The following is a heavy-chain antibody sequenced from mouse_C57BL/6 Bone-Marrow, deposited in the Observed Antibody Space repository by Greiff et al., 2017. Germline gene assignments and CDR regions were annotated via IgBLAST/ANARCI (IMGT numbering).Heavy chain of an antibody. CDR2: IRLKSDNYAT. Sequence: EVHLVESGGGLVQPGGSMKLSCVASGFTYSNYWMNWVRQSPEKGLEWVAQIRLKSDNYATHYAESVKGRFTISRDDSKSSVYLQMNNLRAEDTGIYYCTIYSNGFAYWGQGTLVTVSA. J-gene: IGHJ3*01. V-gene: IGHV6-3*01. D-gene: IGHD2-5*01. CDR3: TIYSNGFAY. CDR1: GFTYSNYW.